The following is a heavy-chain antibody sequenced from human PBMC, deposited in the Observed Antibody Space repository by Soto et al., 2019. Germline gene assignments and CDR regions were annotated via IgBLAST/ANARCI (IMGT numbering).Heavy chain of an antibody. D-gene: IGHD2-2*01. Sequence: TAETLSLTCTVSVGSISSYYWSWMRQPPGKGLEWIGYIYYIGSTNYNPSLKSRVTISVDTSKNQFSLKLSSVTAADTAVYYCARGLRRQLLNWFDPWGQGTLVTVSS. J-gene: IGHJ5*02. CDR1: VGSISSYY. CDR2: IYYIGST. V-gene: IGHV4-59*01. CDR3: ARGLRRQLLNWFDP.